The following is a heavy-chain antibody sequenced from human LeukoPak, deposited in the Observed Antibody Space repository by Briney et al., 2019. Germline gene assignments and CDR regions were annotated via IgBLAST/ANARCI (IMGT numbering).Heavy chain of an antibody. Sequence: ASVKVSCKASGGTFSSYAISWVRQAPGQGLEWMGGIIPIFGTANYAQKFQGRVTITADESTSTAYMELSSLRSEDTAVYYCARPHTTGYSSPFDYWGQGTLVTVSS. CDR1: GGTFSSYA. CDR3: ARPHTTGYSSPFDY. CDR2: IIPIFGTA. J-gene: IGHJ4*02. V-gene: IGHV1-69*13. D-gene: IGHD6-13*01.